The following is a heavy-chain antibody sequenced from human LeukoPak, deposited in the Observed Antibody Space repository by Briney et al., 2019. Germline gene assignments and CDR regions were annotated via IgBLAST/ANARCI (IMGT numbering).Heavy chain of an antibody. D-gene: IGHD6-19*01. Sequence: PSETLSLTCTVSGGSINSYYWSWIRQPAGKGLEWIGRIYSSGSTNYNPSLKSRVSMSVDTSKNQFSLNLSSVTAADTAVYYCAKTGRPNNSGWYRWFDPWGQGTLVTVSS. CDR2: IYSSGST. CDR1: GGSINSYY. J-gene: IGHJ5*02. CDR3: AKTGRPNNSGWYRWFDP. V-gene: IGHV4-4*07.